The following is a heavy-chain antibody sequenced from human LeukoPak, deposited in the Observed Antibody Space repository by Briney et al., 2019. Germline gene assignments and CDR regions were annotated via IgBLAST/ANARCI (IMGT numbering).Heavy chain of an antibody. V-gene: IGHV5-51*01. CDR2: ISPGDSDT. Sequence: GESLKISCKSSGYTFTGYWIGWVRQMPGKGLEWMGIISPGDSDTRYSPSFQGQVTMSADKSINTAYLQWGSLKASDTAMYYCARGRGATVITNLDYWGQGTLVTVSS. CDR3: ARGRGATVITNLDY. CDR1: GYTFTGYW. J-gene: IGHJ4*02. D-gene: IGHD4-23*01.